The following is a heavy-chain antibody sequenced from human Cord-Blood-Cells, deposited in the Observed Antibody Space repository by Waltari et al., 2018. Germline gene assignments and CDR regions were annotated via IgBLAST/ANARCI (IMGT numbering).Heavy chain of an antibody. D-gene: IGHD7-27*01. CDR1: GFTFSSYG. J-gene: IGHJ4*02. CDR3: AKLLGIDFDY. CDR2: ISYDGSNK. V-gene: IGHV3-30*18. Sequence: QVQLVESGGGVVQPGRSLRLSCAASGFTFSSYGMHWVRQAPGKGLEWVAVISYDGSNKYYADSVKGRFTISRDNSKNTLYLQMNSLRAEDTAVYYCAKLLGIDFDYWGQGTLVTVSS.